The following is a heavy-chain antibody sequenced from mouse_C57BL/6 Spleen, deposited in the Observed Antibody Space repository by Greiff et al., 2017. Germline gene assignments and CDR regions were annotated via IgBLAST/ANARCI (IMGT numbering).Heavy chain of an antibody. V-gene: IGHV14-4*01. Sequence: EVQLQQSGAELVRPGASVKLSCTASGFNIKDDYMHWVKQRPEQGLEWIGWIDPENGDTEYASKFQGKATITADTSSNTAYLQLSSLTSEDTAVYYGTVVREYYGTPYAMDYWGQGTSVTVSS. J-gene: IGHJ4*01. D-gene: IGHD1-1*01. CDR1: GFNIKDDY. CDR3: TVVREYYGTPYAMDY. CDR2: IDPENGDT.